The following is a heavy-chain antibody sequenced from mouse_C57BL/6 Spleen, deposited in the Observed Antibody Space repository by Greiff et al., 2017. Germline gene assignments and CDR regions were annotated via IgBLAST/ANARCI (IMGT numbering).Heavy chain of an antibody. Sequence: EVQLQQSGPELVKPGASVKISCKASGYTFTDYYMNWVKQSHGKSLEWIGDINPNNGGTSYNQKFKGKATLTVDKSSSTAYMELRSLPSEDSAVYYCATRGTVVALYYYAMDYWGQGTSVTVSS. J-gene: IGHJ4*01. CDR2: INPNNGGT. CDR1: GYTFTDYY. D-gene: IGHD1-1*01. V-gene: IGHV1-26*01. CDR3: ATRGTVVALYYYAMDY.